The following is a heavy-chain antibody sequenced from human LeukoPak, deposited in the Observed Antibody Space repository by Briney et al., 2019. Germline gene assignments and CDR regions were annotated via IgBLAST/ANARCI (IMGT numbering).Heavy chain of an antibody. J-gene: IGHJ4*02. D-gene: IGHD6-13*01. V-gene: IGHV4-39*07. CDR2: IYYSGST. CDR1: GGSISSSSYY. Sequence: PSETLSLTCTVSGGSISSSSYYWGWIRQPPGKGLEWIGSIYYSGSTYYNPSLKSRVTISVDTSKNQFSLKLSSVTAADTAVYYCARAGSSWYNHPFDFWGQGTLVTVSS. CDR3: ARAGSSWYNHPFDF.